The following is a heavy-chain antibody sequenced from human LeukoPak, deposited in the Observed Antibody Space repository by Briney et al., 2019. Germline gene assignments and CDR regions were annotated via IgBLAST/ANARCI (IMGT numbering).Heavy chain of an antibody. D-gene: IGHD5-18*01. J-gene: IGHJ4*02. CDR3: ARDGGRDTAMGSLPY. CDR2: ISYDGSNK. CDR1: GFTFSSYA. Sequence: PGGSLRLSCAASGFTFSSYAMHWVRQAPGKGLEWVAVISYDGSNKYYADSVKGRFTISRDNSKNTLYLQMNSLRAEDTAVYYCARDGGRDTAMGSLPYWGQGTLVTVSS. V-gene: IGHV3-30-3*01.